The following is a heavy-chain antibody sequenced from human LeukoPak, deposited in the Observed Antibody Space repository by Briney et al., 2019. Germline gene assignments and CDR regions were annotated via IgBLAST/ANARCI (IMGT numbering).Heavy chain of an antibody. D-gene: IGHD3-10*01. J-gene: IGHJ1*01. Sequence: KASETLSLTCAVYGGSFSGYYWSWIRQPPGKGLEWIGSIYHSGSTHYNPSLNSRVTMSVDTSKNQVSLKLSSVTAADTAVYYCARRVRSTEYFQDWGQGTPVTVSS. CDR2: IYHSGST. V-gene: IGHV4-34*01. CDR3: ARRVRSTEYFQD. CDR1: GGSFSGYY.